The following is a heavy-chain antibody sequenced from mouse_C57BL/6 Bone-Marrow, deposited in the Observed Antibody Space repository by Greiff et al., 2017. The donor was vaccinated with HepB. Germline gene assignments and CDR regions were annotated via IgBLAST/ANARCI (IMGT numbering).Heavy chain of an antibody. CDR1: GFTFSDYG. D-gene: IGHD2-2*01. J-gene: IGHJ1*03. Sequence: EVKLVESGGGLVQPGGSLKLSCAASGFTFSDYGMAWVRQAPRKGPEWVAFISNLAYSIYYADTVTGRFTISRENAKNILYLVMSSLRSEDTAMYYCARHRGGYDWYFDVWGTGTTVTVSS. CDR3: ARHRGGYDWYFDV. CDR2: ISNLAYSI. V-gene: IGHV5-15*01.